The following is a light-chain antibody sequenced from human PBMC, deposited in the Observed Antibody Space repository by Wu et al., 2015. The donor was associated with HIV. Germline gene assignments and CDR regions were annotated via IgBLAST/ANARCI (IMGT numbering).Light chain of an antibody. V-gene: IGKV3-15*01. CDR3: LQYDNWPLWT. CDR1: QSISNN. Sequence: EIVMTQSPVTLSVSPGEGATLSCRASQSISNNLAWYQQTPGQAPRLLISGASTRATGIPARFSGSGSGTEFTHTISSLQSEDFAVYYCLQYDNWPLWTFGQGTKVEIK. CDR2: GAS. J-gene: IGKJ1*01.